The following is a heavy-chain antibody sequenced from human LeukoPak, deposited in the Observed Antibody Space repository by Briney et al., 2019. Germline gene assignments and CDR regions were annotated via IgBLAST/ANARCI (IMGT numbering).Heavy chain of an antibody. CDR1: GGSISSSSYY. D-gene: IGHD2-15*01. Sequence: SETLSLTCTVSGGSISSSSYYWGWIRQPPGKGLEWIGSIYYSGSTYYNPSLKSRVTISVDTSKNQFSLKLSSVTAADTAVYYCASSRDVVVAAALYYFDYWGQGTLVTVSS. V-gene: IGHV4-39*07. CDR2: IYYSGST. CDR3: ASSRDVVVAAALYYFDY. J-gene: IGHJ4*02.